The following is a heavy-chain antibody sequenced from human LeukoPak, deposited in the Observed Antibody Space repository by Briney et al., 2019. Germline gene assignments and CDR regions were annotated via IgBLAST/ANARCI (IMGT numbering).Heavy chain of an antibody. Sequence: GGSLRLSCAASGFTFSSFSMNWVRQAPGKGLEWVSSISSSSGSIYYADSLKGRFTISRDNAKNSLYLQMDSLRAEDTAVYYCARDTTYCGGGCCSLTDYWGQGTLVSVSS. CDR1: GFTFSSFS. CDR3: ARDTTYCGGGCCSLTDY. CDR2: ISSSSGSI. V-gene: IGHV3-21*01. D-gene: IGHD2-21*02. J-gene: IGHJ4*02.